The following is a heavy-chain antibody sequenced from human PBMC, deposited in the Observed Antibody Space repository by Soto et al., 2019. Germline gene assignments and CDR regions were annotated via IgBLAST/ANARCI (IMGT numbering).Heavy chain of an antibody. CDR3: ASRFAGGPIDY. V-gene: IGHV4-31*03. Sequence: SETLSLTCTVSGGSISSGGYYWSWIRQHPGKGLEWIGYIYYSGSTYYNPSLKSRVTISVDTSKNQFSLKPSSVTAADTAVYYCASRFAGGPIDYWGQGTLVTVSS. CDR2: IYYSGST. J-gene: IGHJ4*02. CDR1: GGSISSGGYY. D-gene: IGHD3-16*01.